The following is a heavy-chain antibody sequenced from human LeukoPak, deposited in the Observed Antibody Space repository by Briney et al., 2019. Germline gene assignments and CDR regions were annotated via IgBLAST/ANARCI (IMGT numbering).Heavy chain of an antibody. CDR2: ISYDGSNK. Sequence: GGSLRLSCAASGFTFSSYAMHWVRQAPGKGLEWVAVISYDGSNKYYADSVKGRFTISRDNSKNTLYLQMNSLRAEDTAVYYCASLLTRNYSDFDYWGQGTLVTVSS. CDR3: ASLLTRNYSDFDY. V-gene: IGHV3-30-3*01. D-gene: IGHD2-15*01. J-gene: IGHJ4*02. CDR1: GFTFSSYA.